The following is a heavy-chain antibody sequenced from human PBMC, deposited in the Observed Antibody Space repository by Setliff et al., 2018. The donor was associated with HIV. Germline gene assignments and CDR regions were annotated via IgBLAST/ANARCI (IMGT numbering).Heavy chain of an antibody. D-gene: IGHD2-2*01. Sequence: SETLSLTCTVSGGSISSTSYYWGWIRQPPGKGLEWIGNIYYSGGTDYNPSLRSRVTISVDTSKNQFSLKLGSVTAADAAVYYCARLDCSSSSGFVDYWGQGTLVTVSS. CDR1: GGSISSTSYY. CDR2: IYYSGGT. J-gene: IGHJ4*02. CDR3: ARLDCSSSSGFVDY. V-gene: IGHV4-39*01.